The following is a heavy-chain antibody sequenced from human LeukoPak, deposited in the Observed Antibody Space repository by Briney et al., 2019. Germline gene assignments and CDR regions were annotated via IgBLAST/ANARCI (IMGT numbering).Heavy chain of an antibody. CDR1: GFTFSSSW. D-gene: IGHD4-11*01. CDR3: ARGLVPGFLDY. V-gene: IGHV3-74*01. J-gene: IGHJ4*02. Sequence: GGSLRLSCAASGFTFSSSWMYWVRHAPGKGLVWVSRINSDESITTYADSVKGRFTISRDNDKNTLYLQMNSLRAEDTAVYYCARGLVPGFLDYWGQGTPVTVSS. CDR2: INSDESIT.